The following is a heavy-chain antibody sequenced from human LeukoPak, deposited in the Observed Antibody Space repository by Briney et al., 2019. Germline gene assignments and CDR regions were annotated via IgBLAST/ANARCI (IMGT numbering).Heavy chain of an antibody. Sequence: GGSLRLSCAASGFTFSSYSMNWVRQAPGKGLEWVSSISSSSSYIYYADSVKGRFTISRDNAKNSLYLQMNSLRAEDTAVYYCAGVPREENILTGYSLYWGQGTLVTVSS. CDR2: ISSSSSYI. V-gene: IGHV3-21*01. D-gene: IGHD3-9*01. J-gene: IGHJ4*02. CDR1: GFTFSSYS. CDR3: AGVPREENILTGYSLY.